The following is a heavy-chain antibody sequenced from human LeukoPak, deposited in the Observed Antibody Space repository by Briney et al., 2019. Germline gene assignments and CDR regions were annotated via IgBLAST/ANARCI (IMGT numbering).Heavy chain of an antibody. CDR3: VKRTGLYFDH. CDR1: GFTFTNYG. CDR2: ISSNGGNT. J-gene: IGHJ4*02. Sequence: PGGSLRLSCAASGFTFTNYGMHWVRQAPGKGLEYVSGISSNGGNTYNANSLKGRITISRDNSKNTVDLQMSSLRTEDTAVYYCVKRTGLYFDHWGQGTLVTVSS. V-gene: IGHV3-64D*09. D-gene: IGHD3-9*01.